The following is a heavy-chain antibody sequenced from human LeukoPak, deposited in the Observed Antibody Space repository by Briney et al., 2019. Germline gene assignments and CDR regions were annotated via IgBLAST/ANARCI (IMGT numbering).Heavy chain of an antibody. J-gene: IGHJ6*03. CDR3: ARARGYGDSDYYYYMDV. CDR2: TYYRSKWYN. V-gene: IGHV6-1*01. Sequence: SQTFSLTCAISGDSVSSNSAAWNWIRQSPSRGLEWLGRTYYRSKWYNDYAVSVKSRITINPDTSKNQFSLQLNSVTPEDTAVYYCARARGYGDSDYYYYMDVWGKGTTVTVSS. CDR1: GDSVSSNSAA. D-gene: IGHD4-17*01.